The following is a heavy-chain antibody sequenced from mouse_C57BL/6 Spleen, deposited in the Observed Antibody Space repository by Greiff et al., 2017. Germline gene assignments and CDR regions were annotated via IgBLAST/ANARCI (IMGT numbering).Heavy chain of an antibody. Sequence: VKLMESGPELVKPGASVKISCKASGYAFSSSWMNWVKQRPGKGLEWIGRIYPGDGDTNYNGKFKGKATLTADKSSSTAYMQLSSLTSEDSAVYFCAIYYGSSYPYAMDYWGQGTSVTVSS. D-gene: IGHD1-1*01. CDR3: AIYYGSSYPYAMDY. J-gene: IGHJ4*01. CDR1: GYAFSSSW. CDR2: IYPGDGDT. V-gene: IGHV1-82*01.